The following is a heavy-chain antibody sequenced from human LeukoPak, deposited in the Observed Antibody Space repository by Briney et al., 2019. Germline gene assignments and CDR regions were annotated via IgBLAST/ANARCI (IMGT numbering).Heavy chain of an antibody. V-gene: IGHV4-31*03. J-gene: IGHJ4*02. CDR2: IYYSGGT. CDR1: GGSFSSGGYY. CDR3: ARYTAPLQDFDY. D-gene: IGHD2-21*02. Sequence: PSQTLSLTCTVSGGSFSSGGYYRSWIGQHPGKGLEWIGYIYYSGGTYYNPSLKSRVTISVDTSKNQFSLKLSSVTAADTAVYYCARYTAPLQDFDYWGQGTLVTVSS.